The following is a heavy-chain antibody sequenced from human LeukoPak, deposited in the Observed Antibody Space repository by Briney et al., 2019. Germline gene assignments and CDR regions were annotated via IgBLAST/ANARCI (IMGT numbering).Heavy chain of an antibody. D-gene: IGHD6-13*01. Sequence: ASQTLSLTCTVSGGSISSGSYYWSWIRQPAGKGLEWIGRIYTSGSTNYNPSLKSRVTISVDTSKNQFSLKLSSVTAADTAVYYCARAVAAAGPGEIDYWGQGTLVTVSS. CDR2: IYTSGST. V-gene: IGHV4-61*02. CDR3: ARAVAAAGPGEIDY. CDR1: GGSISSGSYY. J-gene: IGHJ4*02.